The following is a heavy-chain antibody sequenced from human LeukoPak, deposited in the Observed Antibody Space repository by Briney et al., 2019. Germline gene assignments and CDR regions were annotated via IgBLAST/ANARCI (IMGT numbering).Heavy chain of an antibody. Sequence: GGSLRLSCAASGFTFSSYAMSWVRQAPGKGLEWVSAISGSGGSTYYADSVKGRFTISRDNAKNSLYLQMNSLRAEDTAVYYCARGIAARGDYYYYYGMDVWGQGTTVTVSS. CDR3: ARGIAARGDYYYYYGMDV. J-gene: IGHJ6*02. CDR1: GFTFSSYA. V-gene: IGHV3-23*01. CDR2: ISGSGGST. D-gene: IGHD6-6*01.